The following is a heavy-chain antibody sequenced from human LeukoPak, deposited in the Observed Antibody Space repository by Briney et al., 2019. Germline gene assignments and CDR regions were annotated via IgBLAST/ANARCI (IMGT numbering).Heavy chain of an antibody. J-gene: IGHJ4*02. CDR1: GFTFSSYW. Sequence: GGSLRLSCAASGFTFSSYWMHWVRQAPGKGLVWVSRISTDESSTNYADSVKGRFTISRDNAKNTLSLQMDSLRAEDTAVYFCASTVYSGSYGGYWGQGTLVTVSS. D-gene: IGHD1-26*01. V-gene: IGHV3-74*01. CDR3: ASTVYSGSYGGY. CDR2: ISTDESST.